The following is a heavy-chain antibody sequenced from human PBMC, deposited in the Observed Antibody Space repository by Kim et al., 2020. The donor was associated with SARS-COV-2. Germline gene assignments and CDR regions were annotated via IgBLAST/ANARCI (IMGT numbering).Heavy chain of an antibody. V-gene: IGHV1-8*01. CDR2: MNPNSGNT. J-gene: IGHJ5*02. CDR1: GYTFTSYD. Sequence: ASVKVSCKSSGYTFTSYDMNWVRQATGQGLEWLGGMNPNSGNTGYAQKFRGRVTMTREISTSTAYMELSSLTSEDTAVYYCTRHRSGHNDNSFDAWGQGTPGTVSS. CDR3: TRHRSGHNDNSFDA. D-gene: IGHD6-19*01.